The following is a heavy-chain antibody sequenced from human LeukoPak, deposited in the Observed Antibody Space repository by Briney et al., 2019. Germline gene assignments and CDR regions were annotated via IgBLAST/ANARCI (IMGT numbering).Heavy chain of an antibody. J-gene: IGHJ5*02. CDR3: ARASSIAARLPRPNWFDP. Sequence: SETLSLTCTVSGGSISSSSYYWGWIRQPPGKGLEWIGSIYYSGSTYYNPSLKSRVTISVDTSKNQFSLKLSSVTAADTAAYYCARASSIAARLPRPNWFDPWGQGTLVTVSS. V-gene: IGHV4-39*07. CDR2: IYYSGST. CDR1: GGSISSSSYY. D-gene: IGHD6-6*01.